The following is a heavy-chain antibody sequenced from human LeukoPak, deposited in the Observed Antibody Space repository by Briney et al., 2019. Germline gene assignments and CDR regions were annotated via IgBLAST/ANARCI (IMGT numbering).Heavy chain of an antibody. Sequence: GGSLRLSCAASGFTFSSYAVHWVRQAPGKGLEWVAVISYDGSNKYYADSVKGRFTISRDNSKNTLYLQMNSLRAEDTAVYYCARGRGSGSYYNSPGWFDPWGQGTLVTVSS. CDR1: GFTFSSYA. CDR3: ARGRGSGSYYNSPGWFDP. D-gene: IGHD3-10*01. V-gene: IGHV3-30-3*01. J-gene: IGHJ5*02. CDR2: ISYDGSNK.